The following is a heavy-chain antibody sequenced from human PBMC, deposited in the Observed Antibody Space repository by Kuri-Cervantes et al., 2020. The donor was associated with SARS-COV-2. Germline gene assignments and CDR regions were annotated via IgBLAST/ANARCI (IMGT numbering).Heavy chain of an antibody. CDR3: ARLRRHNNGWFATGYYMDV. Sequence: GSLRLSCTVSGDSVSNDNHYWTWIRQPPGKGLEWIAYIHHSGYTNYNPSLKSRVTISTDTSKNQFSLKLSSVTVADTAVYYCARLRRHNNGWFATGYYMDVWGKGTTVTVSS. CDR2: IHHSGYT. D-gene: IGHD6-19*01. J-gene: IGHJ6*03. V-gene: IGHV4-61*01. CDR1: GDSVSNDNHY.